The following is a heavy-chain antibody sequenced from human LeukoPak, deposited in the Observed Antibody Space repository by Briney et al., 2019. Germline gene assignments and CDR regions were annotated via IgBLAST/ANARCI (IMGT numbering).Heavy chain of an antibody. CDR2: IYYSGST. V-gene: IGHV4-59*01. CDR1: GASISSYY. Sequence: SETLSLTCTVSGASISSYYWSWIRQSPGKGLEWIGYIYYSGSTNYNPSLKSRVTISVDTSKNQFSLKLSSVTAADTAVYYCARGGDSSGYYYFLFDYWGQGTLVTVSS. CDR3: ARGGDSSGYYYFLFDY. D-gene: IGHD3-22*01. J-gene: IGHJ4*02.